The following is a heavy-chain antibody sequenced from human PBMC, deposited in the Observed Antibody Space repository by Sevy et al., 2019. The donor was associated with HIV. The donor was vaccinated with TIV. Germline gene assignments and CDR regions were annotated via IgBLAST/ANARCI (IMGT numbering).Heavy chain of an antibody. V-gene: IGHV3-11*01. CDR3: AREGSLRYFDL. J-gene: IGHJ2*01. D-gene: IGHD3-10*01. Sequence: GGSLRLSCAASGFIFSDYYMNWIRQSPGRGLEWVSYISDRGTTIYYADSVKGRFTISRDNAKNSLYLQMNSLRAEDTAVYYLAREGSLRYFDLWGRGTLVTVSS. CDR2: ISDRGTTI. CDR1: GFIFSDYY.